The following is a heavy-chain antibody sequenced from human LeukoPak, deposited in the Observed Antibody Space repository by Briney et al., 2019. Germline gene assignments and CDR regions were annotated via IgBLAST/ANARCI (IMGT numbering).Heavy chain of an antibody. CDR3: AKAKFFQGYAPFEY. CDR1: GFTFSSYG. V-gene: IGHV3-30*18. Sequence: GGSLRLSCAASGFTFSSYGMHWVRQAPGKGLEWVAVISYDGSNKYYADSVKGRFTISRDSSKNTLYLQMNSLRAEDTAVYYCAKAKFFQGYAPFEYWGQGTLVTVSS. D-gene: IGHD2-2*01. J-gene: IGHJ4*02. CDR2: ISYDGSNK.